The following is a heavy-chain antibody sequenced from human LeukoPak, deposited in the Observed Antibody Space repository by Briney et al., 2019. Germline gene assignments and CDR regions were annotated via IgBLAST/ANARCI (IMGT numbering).Heavy chain of an antibody. CDR1: GGSIISYY. V-gene: IGHV4-59*08. CDR2: IYYSGST. J-gene: IGHJ5*02. CDR3: ARHAATGTTSSLRFDP. D-gene: IGHD4-17*01. Sequence: PSETLSLACTVSGGSIISYYWTWIRQPPGKGVEWIGYIYYSGSTNYNPSLKSRVTISVDTSKNQFSLKLSSVTAADTAVYYCARHAATGTTSSLRFDPWGQGTLVTVSS.